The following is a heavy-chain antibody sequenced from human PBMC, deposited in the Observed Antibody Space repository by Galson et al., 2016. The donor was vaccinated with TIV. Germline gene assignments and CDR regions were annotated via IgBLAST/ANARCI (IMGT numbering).Heavy chain of an antibody. CDR1: GFTFSNYW. D-gene: IGHD2-2*01. CDR2: INTDGSTT. J-gene: IGHJ4*02. Sequence: SLRLSCAASGFTFSNYWMHWVRQVPGKGLVWVSRINTDGSTTTYVDSVEGRFTISRDNAKNTLFLQMTSLRAEDTAVYYCARGDNPVPSFYFDYWGQGTLVTVSS. V-gene: IGHV3-74*01. CDR3: ARGDNPVPSFYFDY.